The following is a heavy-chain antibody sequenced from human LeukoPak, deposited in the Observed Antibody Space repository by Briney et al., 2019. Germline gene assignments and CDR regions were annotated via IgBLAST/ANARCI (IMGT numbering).Heavy chain of an antibody. J-gene: IGHJ6*02. Sequence: PSGTLSLTCIVSGGSISNSYWSFIRQPPGRGLEWIGYISYSGSTYYNPSLKSRAAISLHTSNNEFSLKLTSVTAADTAIYYCARYPPYCSGATCNAGMDVWGQGTTVTVSS. V-gene: IGHV4-59*08. CDR3: ARYPPYCSGATCNAGMDV. CDR1: GGSISNSY. CDR2: ISYSGST. D-gene: IGHD2-15*01.